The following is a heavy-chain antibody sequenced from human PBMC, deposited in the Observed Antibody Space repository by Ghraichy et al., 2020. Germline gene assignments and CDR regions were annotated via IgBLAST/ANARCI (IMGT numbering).Heavy chain of an antibody. CDR3: ARHEEVSGWPENAFDY. J-gene: IGHJ4*02. CDR2: IYTSGST. CDR1: GGSISSYY. D-gene: IGHD6-19*01. V-gene: IGHV4-4*09. Sequence: SETLSLTCTVSGGSISSYYWSWIRQPPGKGLEWIGYIYTSGSTNYNPSLKSRVTISVDTSKNQFSLKLSSVTAADTAVYYCARHEEVSGWPENAFDYWGQGTLVTVSS.